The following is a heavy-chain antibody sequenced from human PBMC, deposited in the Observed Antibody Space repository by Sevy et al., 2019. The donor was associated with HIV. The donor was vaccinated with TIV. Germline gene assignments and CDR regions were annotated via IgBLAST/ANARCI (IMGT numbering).Heavy chain of an antibody. CDR3: ATLEGGPENTWFDP. J-gene: IGHJ5*02. CDR1: GYTLTELS. CDR2: FDPEDGET. V-gene: IGHV1-24*01. Sequence: ASVKVSCKVSGYTLTELSMHWVRQAPGKGLEWMGGFDPEDGETIYAQKFQGRVTMTEDTSTDTAYMELSSLRSEDTAVYYCATLEGGPENTWFDPWGQGTLVTVSS. D-gene: IGHD2-15*01.